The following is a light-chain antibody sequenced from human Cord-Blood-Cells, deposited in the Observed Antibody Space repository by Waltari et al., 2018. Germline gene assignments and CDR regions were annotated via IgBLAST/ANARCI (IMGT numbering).Light chain of an antibody. CDR1: QSVSSY. V-gene: IGKV3-11*01. J-gene: IGKJ2*01. Sequence: EIVLTQSPATLSLSPGERPTLSCRAIQSVSSYLAWYQQKPGQAPRLLFYDASTRATGIPARFSGSCAGTDFTLTISSLEPEDFAVYYCQQRSNWHTFGQGTKLEIK. CDR2: DAS. CDR3: QQRSNWHT.